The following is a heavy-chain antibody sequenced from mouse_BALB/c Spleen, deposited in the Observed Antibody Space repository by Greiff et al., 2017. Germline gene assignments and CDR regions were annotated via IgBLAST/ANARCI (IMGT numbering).Heavy chain of an antibody. CDR1: GYSFTSYW. CDR2: IDPSDSET. Sequence: QVQLKESGPQLVRPGASVKISCKASGYSFTSYWMHWVKQRPGQGLEWIGMIDPSDSETRLNQKFKDKATLTVDKSSSTAYMQLSSPTSEDSAVYYCASYYRYKGDDWGQGTSVTVSS. J-gene: IGHJ4*01. CDR3: ASYYRYKGDD. D-gene: IGHD2-14*01. V-gene: IGHV1S126*01.